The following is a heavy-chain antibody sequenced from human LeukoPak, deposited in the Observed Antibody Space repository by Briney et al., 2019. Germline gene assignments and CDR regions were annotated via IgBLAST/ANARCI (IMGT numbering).Heavy chain of an antibody. J-gene: IGHJ3*02. V-gene: IGHV4-61*08. CDR3: ARGFGPAFDI. Sequence: SQTLSLTCTVSGGSISSGGYYWSWIRQPPGKGLEWIGYIYYSGSTNYNPSLKSRVTISVDTSKNQFSLKLSSVTAADTAVYYCARGFGPAFDIWGQGTMVTVSS. CDR2: IYYSGST. CDR1: GGSISSGGYY. D-gene: IGHD3-10*01.